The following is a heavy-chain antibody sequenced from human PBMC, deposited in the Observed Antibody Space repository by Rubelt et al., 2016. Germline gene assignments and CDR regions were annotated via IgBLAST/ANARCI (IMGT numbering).Heavy chain of an antibody. CDR1: GFTFSSYA. J-gene: IGHJ4*02. V-gene: IGHV3-21*06. D-gene: IGHD4-23*01. CDR2: ISSRSRNI. Sequence: GGSLRLSCAASGFTFSSYAMSWVRQAPGKGLEWVSAISSRSRNIYQADSVKGRFIISRDDAKNSVYLQMNSLRAEDTAVYYCVRSVDNGGNSGDYWGQGTLVTVSS. CDR3: VRSVDNGGNSGDY.